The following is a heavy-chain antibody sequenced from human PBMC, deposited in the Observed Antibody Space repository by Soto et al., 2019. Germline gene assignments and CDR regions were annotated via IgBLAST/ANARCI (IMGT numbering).Heavy chain of an antibody. CDR1: GFTVSSNY. Sequence: GGSLRLSCAASGFTVSSNYMSWVRQAPGKGLEWVSVIYSGGSTYYADSVKGRFTISRDNSKNTLYLQMNSLRAEDTAVYYCARDSGSYPPSYYYYGMDVWGQGTTVTVSS. V-gene: IGHV3-53*05. J-gene: IGHJ6*02. CDR3: ARDSGSYPPSYYYYGMDV. CDR2: IYSGGST. D-gene: IGHD1-26*01.